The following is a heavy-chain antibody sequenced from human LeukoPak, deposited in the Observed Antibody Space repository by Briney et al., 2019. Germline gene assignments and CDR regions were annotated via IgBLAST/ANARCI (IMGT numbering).Heavy chain of an antibody. Sequence: ASVKVSCKASGYTFTSYGISWVRQAPGQGLEWMGWISAYNGNTNYAQKLQGRVTMTTDTSTSTAYMELRSLRSDDTAVYYCARDLGCSSTSCYVYAFDIWGQGTMVTVSS. CDR3: ARDLGCSSTSCYVYAFDI. J-gene: IGHJ3*02. D-gene: IGHD2-2*01. CDR1: GYTFTSYG. CDR2: ISAYNGNT. V-gene: IGHV1-18*04.